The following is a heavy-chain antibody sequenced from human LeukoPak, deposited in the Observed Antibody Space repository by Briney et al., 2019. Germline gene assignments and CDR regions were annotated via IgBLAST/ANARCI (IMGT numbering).Heavy chain of an antibody. CDR2: VYHSGST. J-gene: IGHJ4*02. CDR3: ARLADC. V-gene: IGHV4-4*02. Sequence: SGTLSLTCAVSGASINSPNWWTWVRQPPGKGLEWIGEVYHSGSTRYNPSLKSRVTVSMDKSKNQFSLSLTSVTAADTAVYYCARLADCWGPGTPVTVSS. CDR1: GASINSPNW. D-gene: IGHD3-3*02.